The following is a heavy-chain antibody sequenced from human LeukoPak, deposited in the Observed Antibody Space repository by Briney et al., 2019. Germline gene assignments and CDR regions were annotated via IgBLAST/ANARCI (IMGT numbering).Heavy chain of an antibody. V-gene: IGHV3-23*01. CDR1: GFTFSSYA. CDR3: AKDRETTASGTFDY. CDR2: VSVIGTT. D-gene: IGHD6-13*01. J-gene: IGHJ4*02. Sequence: GRSLRLSCAASGFTFSSYAVTWVRQAPGKGLEWVSAVSVIGTTYYGDSVKGRFTISRDNSNNTLYLQMNSLRAEDTGVYYCAKDRETTASGTFDYWGQGTLVTVSS.